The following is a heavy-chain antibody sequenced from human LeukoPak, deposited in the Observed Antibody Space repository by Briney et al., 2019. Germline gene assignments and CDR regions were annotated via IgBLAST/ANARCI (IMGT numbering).Heavy chain of an antibody. CDR2: ISGNGGST. V-gene: IGHV3-23*01. CDR1: GFTFSSSG. Sequence: PGGSLRLSCAASGFTFSSSGMNWVRQAPGKGLEWVSAISGNGGSTFYADSVKGRFAISRDNSENTLYLQMNSLRAEDTAVYYCAKERSIAICCYAFDIWGQGTMVTVSS. J-gene: IGHJ3*02. D-gene: IGHD3-3*01. CDR3: AKERSIAICCYAFDI.